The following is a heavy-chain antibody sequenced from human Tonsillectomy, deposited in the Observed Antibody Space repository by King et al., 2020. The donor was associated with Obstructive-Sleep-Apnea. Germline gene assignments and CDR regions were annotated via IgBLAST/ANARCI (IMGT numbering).Heavy chain of an antibody. CDR3: SREDD. Sequence: VQLVEAGGGLVKPGGFLRLSCAASGFTFSNAWRGWVRQAPGKGLVVVGRFKSKTTGGKTEYAAPVKGRFTISRDDSKNTPYLQMNSLKIEDKATYYCSREDDWGQGTLVTVSS. CDR2: FKSKTTGGKT. CDR1: GFTFSNAW. V-gene: IGHV3-15*01. J-gene: IGHJ4*02.